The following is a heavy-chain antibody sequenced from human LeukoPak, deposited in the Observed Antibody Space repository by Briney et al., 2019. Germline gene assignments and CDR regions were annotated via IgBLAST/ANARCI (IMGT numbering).Heavy chain of an antibody. CDR2: TLYDGSNK. D-gene: IGHD1-26*01. Sequence: GGSLRLSCAASGFTFSNYAMHWVRQAPGKGLEWVAVTLYDGSNKYYADSVKGRCTISRDNSKNTLYLQMNSLKPEDTAVYYCARVQWELLHDAFDIWGQGTMVTVSS. CDR3: ARVQWELLHDAFDI. CDR1: GFTFSNYA. J-gene: IGHJ3*02. V-gene: IGHV3-30*04.